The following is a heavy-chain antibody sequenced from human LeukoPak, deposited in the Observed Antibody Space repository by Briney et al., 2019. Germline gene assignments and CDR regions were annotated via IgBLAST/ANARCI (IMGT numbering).Heavy chain of an antibody. D-gene: IGHD2-15*01. CDR3: AQKGGTDY. CDR2: ISSTGSPI. Sequence: GGSLRLSCAASGFTFSRFGMNWVRQAPGKGLEWVSYISSTGSPIYYADSVKGRFTISRDNAKNSLYLQMNSLRGDDTAVYYCAQKGGTDYWGQGTLVTVSS. V-gene: IGHV3-48*01. J-gene: IGHJ4*02. CDR1: GFTFSRFG.